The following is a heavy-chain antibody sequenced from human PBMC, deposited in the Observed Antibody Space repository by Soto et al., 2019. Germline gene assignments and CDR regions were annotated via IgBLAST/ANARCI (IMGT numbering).Heavy chain of an antibody. CDR1: GYTFTSYY. V-gene: IGHV1-46*01. D-gene: IGHD3-3*01. CDR2: ISPSGGST. CDR3: ARVRSRVSGYKYYFDY. Sequence: ASVKVSCKASGYTFTSYYMHWVRQAPGQGLEWMGIISPSGGSTSYAQKFQGRVTMTRDTSTSTVYMELSSLRSEDTAVYYCARVRSRVSGYKYYFDYWGQGTLVTVSS. J-gene: IGHJ4*02.